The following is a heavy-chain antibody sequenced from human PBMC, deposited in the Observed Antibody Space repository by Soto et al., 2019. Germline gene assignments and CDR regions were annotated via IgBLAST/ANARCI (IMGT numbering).Heavy chain of an antibody. D-gene: IGHD5-18*01. V-gene: IGHV1-69*13. CDR3: ATSYGDTAMDPGNY. J-gene: IGHJ4*02. CDR1: GGTFSSYA. CDR2: IIPIFGTA. Sequence: ASVKVSCKASGGTFSSYAISWVRQAPGQGLEWMGGIIPIFGTANYAQKFQGRVTITADESTSTAYMELSSLRSEDTAVYYCATSYGDTAMDPGNYWGQGTLVTVSS.